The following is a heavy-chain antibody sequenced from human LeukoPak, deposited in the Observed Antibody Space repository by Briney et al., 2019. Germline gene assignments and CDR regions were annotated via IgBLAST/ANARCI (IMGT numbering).Heavy chain of an antibody. D-gene: IGHD3-3*01. J-gene: IGHJ5*02. CDR3: ATGVLRNWFDP. Sequence: PSETLSLTCAVYGGSFSGYYWSWIRQPPGKGLEWIGEINHSGSTNYNPSLKSRVTISVDTSKNQFSLKLSSVTAADTAVYYCATGVLRNWFDPWGQGTLVTVSS. CDR2: INHSGST. V-gene: IGHV4-34*01. CDR1: GGSFSGYY.